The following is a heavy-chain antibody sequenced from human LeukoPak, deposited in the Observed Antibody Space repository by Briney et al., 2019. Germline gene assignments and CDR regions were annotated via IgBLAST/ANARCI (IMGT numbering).Heavy chain of an antibody. Sequence: ASVKVSCKXSGYTFTSYDINWVRQATGQGLEWMGWMNHNSGNTGYAQKFQGRVTMTRNTSISTAYMELSSLRSEDTAVYYCARGRPESGQTYYYDSSGYSSYWGQGTLVTVSS. CDR3: ARGRPESGQTYYYDSSGYSSY. D-gene: IGHD3-22*01. V-gene: IGHV1-8*01. CDR1: GYTFTSYD. CDR2: MNHNSGNT. J-gene: IGHJ4*02.